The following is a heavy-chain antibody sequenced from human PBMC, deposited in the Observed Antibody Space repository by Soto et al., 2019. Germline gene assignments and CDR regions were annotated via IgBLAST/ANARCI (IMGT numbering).Heavy chain of an antibody. CDR3: ARDTDVYYDFWSGYYRKPYYYYMDV. D-gene: IGHD3-3*01. CDR2: IKQDGSEK. V-gene: IGHV3-7*01. CDR1: GFTFSSYW. J-gene: IGHJ6*03. Sequence: PGGSLRLSCAASGFTFSSYWMSWVRQAPGKGLEWVANIKQDGSEKYYVDSVKGRFTISRDNAKNSLYLQMNSLRAEDTAVYYCARDTDVYYDFWSGYYRKPYYYYMDVWGKGTTVTVSS.